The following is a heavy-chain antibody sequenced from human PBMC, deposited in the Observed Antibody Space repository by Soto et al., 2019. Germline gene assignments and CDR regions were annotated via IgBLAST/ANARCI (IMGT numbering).Heavy chain of an antibody. J-gene: IGHJ4*02. CDR3: AKQEWLDIDY. Sequence: GESLKISCAASGFTFSSYAMSWVRQAPGKGLEWVSAISGSGGSTYYADSVKGRFTISRDNSKNTLYLQMNSLRAEDTAVYYCAKQEWLDIDYWGQGTLVTVSS. D-gene: IGHD6-19*01. CDR2: ISGSGGST. V-gene: IGHV3-23*01. CDR1: GFTFSSYA.